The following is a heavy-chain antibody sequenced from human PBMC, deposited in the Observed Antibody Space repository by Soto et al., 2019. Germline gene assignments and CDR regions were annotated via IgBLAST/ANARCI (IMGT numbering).Heavy chain of an antibody. CDR1: GYTFTSYG. Sequence: QVQLVQSGAEVKKPGASVKVSCKASGYTFTSYGISWVRQAPGQGLEWMGWINPYNGNTNYAQKLQGTVTMATATSTKTAHMKLRSLESDDTAVYSSARDWFGIDYWGQGTLVTVSS. D-gene: IGHD3-16*01. CDR3: ARDWFGIDY. J-gene: IGHJ4*02. CDR2: INPYNGNT. V-gene: IGHV1-18*01.